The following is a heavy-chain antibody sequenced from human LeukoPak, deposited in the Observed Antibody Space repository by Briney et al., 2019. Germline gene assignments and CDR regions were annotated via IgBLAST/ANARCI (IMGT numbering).Heavy chain of an antibody. CDR3: ARDYSGIDY. Sequence: PGGSLRLSCAASGFTFSSYAVNWVRQAPGKGLEWLSYISSSSSTIYSADSVKGRFTISRDNAKNSLYLQMNSLRAEDTAVYYCARDYSGIDYWGQGTLVTVSS. CDR2: ISSSSSTI. D-gene: IGHD1-26*01. CDR1: GFTFSSYA. J-gene: IGHJ4*02. V-gene: IGHV3-48*01.